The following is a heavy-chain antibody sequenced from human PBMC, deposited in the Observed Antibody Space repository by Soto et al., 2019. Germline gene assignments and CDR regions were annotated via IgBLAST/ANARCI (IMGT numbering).Heavy chain of an antibody. Sequence: GGSLRLSCAASGFTFDTYSMNWVRQAPGKGLEWVSSISSTSSYIYYADSVKGRFTISRDNAKNSLYLQMSSLRAEDTAVYYCAREATAEYFFDFWGQGNQVTVSS. V-gene: IGHV3-21*06. CDR2: ISSTSSYI. D-gene: IGHD6-25*01. J-gene: IGHJ4*02. CDR3: AREATAEYFFDF. CDR1: GFTFDTYS.